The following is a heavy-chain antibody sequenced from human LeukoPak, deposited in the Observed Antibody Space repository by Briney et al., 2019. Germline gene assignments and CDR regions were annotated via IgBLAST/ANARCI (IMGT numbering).Heavy chain of an antibody. CDR3: ARVVPATSYYYYYYVDV. Sequence: SSVKLSCNASGGTFSSYAISWVRQAPGQGLEWMGGIIPIFGTANYAQNFQGRGTITTDESTSTAYMELSSLSSEATAVYYCARVVPATSYYYYYYVDVWGKGTTVTVSS. J-gene: IGHJ6*03. D-gene: IGHD2-2*01. V-gene: IGHV1-69*05. CDR1: GGTFSSYA. CDR2: IIPIFGTA.